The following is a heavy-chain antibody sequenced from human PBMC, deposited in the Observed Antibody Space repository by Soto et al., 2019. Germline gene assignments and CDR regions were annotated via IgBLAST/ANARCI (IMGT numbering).Heavy chain of an antibody. CDR3: ARTSVGGIAAAGNFDY. Sequence: SGPTLVNPTQTPTLTCTFSGFSLSTSGMCVSWIRQPPGKALEWLARIDWDDDKYYSTSLKTRLTISKDTSKNQVVLTMTNMDPVDTATYYCARTSVGGIAAAGNFDYWGQGTLVTVSS. D-gene: IGHD6-13*01. CDR2: IDWDDDK. J-gene: IGHJ4*02. CDR1: GFSLSTSGMC. V-gene: IGHV2-70*11.